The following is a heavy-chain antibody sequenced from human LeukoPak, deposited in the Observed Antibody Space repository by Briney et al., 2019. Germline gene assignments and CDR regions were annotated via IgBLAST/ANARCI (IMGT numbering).Heavy chain of an antibody. V-gene: IGHV3-74*01. CDR3: ARAPSATWSGYSGYYYYMDV. Sequence: HPGGSLRLSCAASGFTFSSYWMHWVRQAPGKGLVWVSRINSDASSTSYADSVKGRFTISRDNAKNTLYLQMNSLRAEDTAVYYCARAPSATWSGYSGYYYYMDVWGKGTTVTVSS. CDR1: GFTFSSYW. D-gene: IGHD3-3*01. CDR2: INSDASST. J-gene: IGHJ6*03.